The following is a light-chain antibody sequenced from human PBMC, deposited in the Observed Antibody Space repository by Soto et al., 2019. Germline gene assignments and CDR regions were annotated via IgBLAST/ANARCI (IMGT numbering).Light chain of an antibody. CDR3: QAYDYRLAAFV. CDR1: NSNLGAGYD. J-gene: IGLJ3*02. V-gene: IGLV1-40*01. CDR2: GNR. Sequence: QSVLTQPPSVSGAPGQRVTISCTGNNSNLGAGYDVHWYQQLPGAAPKLVIFGNRNRPSGVPERFSGSKSGTSASLAIPGLPAEGEADYYCQAYDYRLAAFVFGGGTKVTVL.